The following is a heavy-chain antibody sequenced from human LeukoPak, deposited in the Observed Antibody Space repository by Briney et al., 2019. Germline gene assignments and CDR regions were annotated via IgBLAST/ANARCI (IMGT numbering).Heavy chain of an antibody. J-gene: IGHJ4*02. CDR1: GFTFSSYS. CDR2: ISSSSSTI. D-gene: IGHD3-3*01. V-gene: IGHV3-48*01. Sequence: GGSLRLSCAASGFTFSSYSMNWVRQAPGKGLEWVSYISSSSSTIYYADSVKGRFTISRDNAKNSLYCARALRYYDFWSGYCVDYWGQGTLVTVSS. CDR3: DY.